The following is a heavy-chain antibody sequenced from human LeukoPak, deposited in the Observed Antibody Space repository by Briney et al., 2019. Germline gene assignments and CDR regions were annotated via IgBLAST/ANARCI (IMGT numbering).Heavy chain of an antibody. D-gene: IGHD3-9*01. V-gene: IGHV3-73*01. CDR2: IRSKANSYAT. CDR1: GFTFSGSA. J-gene: IGHJ3*02. Sequence: PGGSLKLSCAASGFTFSGSAMHWVRQASGKGLEWVGRIRSKANSYATAYAASVKGRFTISRDDSKNTAYLQMNSLKTEDTAVYYCTVVLRYFDWLPTRDDAFDIWGQGTTVTVSS. CDR3: TVVLRYFDWLPTRDDAFDI.